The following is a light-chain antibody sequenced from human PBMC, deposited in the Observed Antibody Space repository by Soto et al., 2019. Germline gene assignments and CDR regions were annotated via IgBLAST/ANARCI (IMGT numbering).Light chain of an antibody. CDR2: GAS. J-gene: IGKJ2*01. V-gene: IGKV3-15*01. CDR1: QSVNNN. Sequence: EIVMTQSPVTLSVSPGERATLSCRASQSVNNNLAWYQQKPGQAPRLLIYGASTRAPGISGRFSGSGSGTEFTLTISSLQSEDFAVYYCQHYNNWPSYTFGQGTKLEV. CDR3: QHYNNWPSYT.